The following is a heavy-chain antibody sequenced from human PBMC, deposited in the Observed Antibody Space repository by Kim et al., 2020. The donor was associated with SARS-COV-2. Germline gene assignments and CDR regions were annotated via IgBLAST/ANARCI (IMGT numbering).Heavy chain of an antibody. Sequence: DSVKGRFTISRDNSKNTLYLQMNSLRAEDTAVYYCARDSTITMVRGVISYWGQGTLVTVSS. V-gene: IGHV3-30*01. CDR3: ARDSTITMVRGVISY. J-gene: IGHJ4*02. D-gene: IGHD3-10*01.